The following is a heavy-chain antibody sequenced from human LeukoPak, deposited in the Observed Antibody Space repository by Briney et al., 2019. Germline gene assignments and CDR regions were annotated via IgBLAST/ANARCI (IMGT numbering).Heavy chain of an antibody. J-gene: IGHJ3*02. D-gene: IGHD2-21*01. V-gene: IGHV3-23*01. CDR2: ISGSGGST. CDR1: GFTFSSYA. CDR3: AKYSAEGPTADAFDI. Sequence: GGSLRLSCAASGFTFSSYAMSWVRQAPGRGLEWVSAISGSGGSTYYADSVKGRFTISRDNSKNTLYLQMNSLRAEDTAVYYCAKYSAEGPTADAFDIWGQGTMVTVSS.